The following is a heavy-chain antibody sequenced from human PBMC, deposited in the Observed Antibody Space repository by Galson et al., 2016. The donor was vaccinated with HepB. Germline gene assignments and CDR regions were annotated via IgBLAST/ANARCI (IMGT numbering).Heavy chain of an antibody. J-gene: IGHJ6*02. CDR1: GGTFGSHG. V-gene: IGHV1-69*01. CDR2: FIPIIATS. CDR3: ARDDIGQLENYHYYGMDV. Sequence: SCKASGGTFGSHGISWVRQAPGQGLDWMGGFIPIIATSAYPQKFQGRVTITVDESTSTSYMELNNLDSEDTGVYYCARDDIGQLENYHYYGMDVWGQGTTVTVSS. D-gene: IGHD6-13*01.